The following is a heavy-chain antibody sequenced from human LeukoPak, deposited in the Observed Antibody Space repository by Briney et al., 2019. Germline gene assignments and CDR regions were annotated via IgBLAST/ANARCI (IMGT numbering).Heavy chain of an antibody. J-gene: IGHJ3*02. CDR1: GFTFSSYG. Sequence: PGGSLRLSCAASGFTFSSYGMHWVRQAPGKGLEWVAVISYDGSNKYYADSVKGRFTISRDNSKNTLYLQMNSLRAEDTAVYYCAREAEASDIWGQGTTVTVSS. CDR3: AREAEASDI. V-gene: IGHV3-30*03. CDR2: ISYDGSNK.